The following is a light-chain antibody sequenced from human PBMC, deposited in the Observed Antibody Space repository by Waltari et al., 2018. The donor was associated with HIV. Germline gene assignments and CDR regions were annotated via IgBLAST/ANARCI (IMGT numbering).Light chain of an antibody. CDR3: AAWDDSLNGPV. Sequence: QSVLTQPPSVSGTPGQRVTISCSGSSSNIGSNTVNWYQQLPGTAPKLLIYSNNQRPSGVPDRFSGSKSGTSASLAISGLQSEDEADYYCAAWDDSLNGPVFGGGTKLTV. CDR1: SSNIGSNT. V-gene: IGLV1-44*01. J-gene: IGLJ3*02. CDR2: SNN.